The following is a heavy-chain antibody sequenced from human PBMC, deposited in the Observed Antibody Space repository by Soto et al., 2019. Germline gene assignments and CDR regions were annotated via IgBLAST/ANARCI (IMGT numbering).Heavy chain of an antibody. CDR1: GFSLSNARMG. V-gene: IGHV2-26*01. D-gene: IGHD2-8*02. Sequence: SGPTLVNPTETLTMSCTVSGFSLSNARMGVSWICQPPGKALEWLAHIFSIDEKSYSTSLKSRLTIPKDTSTSQVVLTMTQMDPVDTATYYCARFTVGPHYYYYGMDVWGQGTTVTVSS. J-gene: IGHJ6*02. CDR3: ARFTVGPHYYYYGMDV. CDR2: IFSIDEK.